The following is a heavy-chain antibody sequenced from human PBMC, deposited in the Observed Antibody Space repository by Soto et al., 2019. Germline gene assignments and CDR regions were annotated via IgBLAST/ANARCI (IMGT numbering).Heavy chain of an antibody. Sequence: SVKVACKASGDTLSIYAISGARQAPGQGLEWMGGIIPIFGTANYAQKFQGRVTITADESKNTLYLQMNSLRAEDTAVYYCARGPSSQTRFDYWVQGTLLTDSS. CDR2: IIPIFGTA. V-gene: IGHV1-69*01. CDR3: ARGPSSQTRFDY. D-gene: IGHD2-2*01. CDR1: GDTLSIYA. J-gene: IGHJ4*02.